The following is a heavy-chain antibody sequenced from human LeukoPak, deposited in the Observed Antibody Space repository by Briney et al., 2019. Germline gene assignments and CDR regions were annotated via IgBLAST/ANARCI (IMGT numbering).Heavy chain of an antibody. Sequence: GGSLRLSCAASGSTFSSCWMTWVRQAPGKGLEWVANIKEDGSKKNYVDSVKGRFTIFRDNAKNSLYLQMNSLRAEDTAVYYCATPLDYYDSSGYHQGGDWGQGTLVTVSS. V-gene: IGHV3-7*03. CDR3: ATPLDYYDSSGYHQGGD. CDR1: GSTFSSCW. J-gene: IGHJ4*02. CDR2: IKEDGSKK. D-gene: IGHD3-22*01.